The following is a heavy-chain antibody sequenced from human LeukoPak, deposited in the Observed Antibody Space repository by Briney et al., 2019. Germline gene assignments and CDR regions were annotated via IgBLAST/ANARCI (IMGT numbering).Heavy chain of an antibody. CDR1: GFTFSSYA. Sequence: SGGSLRLSCAASGFTFSSYAMSWVRQAPGKGLEWVSSISSSSSYIYYADSVKGRFTISRDNAKNSLYLQMNSLRAEDTAVYYCARDSHDSSGWDAFDIWGQGTMVTVSS. D-gene: IGHD3-22*01. J-gene: IGHJ3*02. CDR2: ISSSSSYI. CDR3: ARDSHDSSGWDAFDI. V-gene: IGHV3-21*01.